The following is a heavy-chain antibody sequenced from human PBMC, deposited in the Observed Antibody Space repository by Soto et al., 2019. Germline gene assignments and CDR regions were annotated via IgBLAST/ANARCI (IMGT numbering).Heavy chain of an antibody. J-gene: IGHJ6*02. Sequence: PGGSLRLSCAASGFTFSSYSMNWVRQAPGKGLEWVSSISSSSSYIYYADSVKGRFTISRDNAKNPLYLQMNSLRAEDTAVYYCARDLGAAADAGVWGQGTTVTVSS. CDR1: GFTFSSYS. V-gene: IGHV3-21*01. CDR2: ISSSSSYI. CDR3: ARDLGAAADAGV. D-gene: IGHD6-13*01.